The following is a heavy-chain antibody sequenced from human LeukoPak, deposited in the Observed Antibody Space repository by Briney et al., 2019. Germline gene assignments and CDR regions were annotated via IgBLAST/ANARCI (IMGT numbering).Heavy chain of an antibody. CDR3: ARGQRRYYFDY. V-gene: IGHV4-39*07. CDR2: IYYSGST. Sequence: SETLSLTCTVSGGSISSSSYYWGWIRQPPGKGLEWIGSIYYSGSTYYNPSLKSRVTISVDTSKNQFSLKLSSVTAADTAVYYCARGQRRYYFDYWGQGTLVTVSS. J-gene: IGHJ4*02. CDR1: GGSISSSSYY.